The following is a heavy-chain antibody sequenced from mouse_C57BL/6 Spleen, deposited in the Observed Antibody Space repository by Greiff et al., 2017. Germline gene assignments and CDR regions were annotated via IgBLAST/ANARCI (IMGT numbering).Heavy chain of an antibody. D-gene: IGHD1-1*01. V-gene: IGHV1-4*01. CDR1: GYTFTSYT. Sequence: QVPLQQSGAELARPGASVKMSCKASGYTFTSYTMHWVKQRPGQGLEWIGYINPSSGYTKYNQKFKDKATLTADKSSSTAYMQLSSLTSEDSAVYYCARHGYYYAMDYWGQGTSVTVSS. CDR2: INPSSGYT. J-gene: IGHJ4*01. CDR3: ARHGYYYAMDY.